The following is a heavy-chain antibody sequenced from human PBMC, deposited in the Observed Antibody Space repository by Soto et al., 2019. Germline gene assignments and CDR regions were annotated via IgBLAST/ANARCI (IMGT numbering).Heavy chain of an antibody. D-gene: IGHD5-18*01. CDR3: ARDWRLGRGYSYGYPTRQENNWFDP. CDR1: GGSISSYY. CDR2: IYYSGST. Sequence: SETQSLTCTVSGGSISSYYWSWIRQPPGKGLGWIGYIYYSGSTNYNPSLKSRVTISVDTSKNQFSLKLSSVTAADTAVYYCARDWRLGRGYSYGYPTRQENNWFDPWGQGTLVTVSS. J-gene: IGHJ5*02. V-gene: IGHV4-59*01.